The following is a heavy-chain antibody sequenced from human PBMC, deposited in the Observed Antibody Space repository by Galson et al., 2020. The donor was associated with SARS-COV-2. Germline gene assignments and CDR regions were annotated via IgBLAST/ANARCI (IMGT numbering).Heavy chain of an antibody. CDR3: ARGVGGMNV. J-gene: IGHJ6*02. Sequence: TAGSLSLSCVATGFTIYGNYINWVRQAPGKGLEWVSIIYAYSGANTYYADSVRGRFTISRHTSENTVYLQMNSLKLEDTAVYYCARGVGGMNVGGQGTTVTVSS. D-gene: IGHD3-10*01. CDR2: IYAYSGANT. CDR1: GFTIYGNY. V-gene: IGHV3-53*04.